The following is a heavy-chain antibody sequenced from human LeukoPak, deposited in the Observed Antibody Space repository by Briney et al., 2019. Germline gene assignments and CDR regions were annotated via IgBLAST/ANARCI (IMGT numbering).Heavy chain of an antibody. Sequence: PSETLVLTCAVSGGSISSYYWSWIRQPPGKGLEWIGYIYYSGSTNYNPSLKSRVTISVDTSKNQFSLKLSSVTAADTAVYYCARGGDSSSWYYFDYWGQGTLVTVSS. D-gene: IGHD6-13*01. J-gene: IGHJ4*02. V-gene: IGHV4-59*01. CDR2: IYYSGST. CDR3: ARGGDSSSWYYFDY. CDR1: GGSISSYY.